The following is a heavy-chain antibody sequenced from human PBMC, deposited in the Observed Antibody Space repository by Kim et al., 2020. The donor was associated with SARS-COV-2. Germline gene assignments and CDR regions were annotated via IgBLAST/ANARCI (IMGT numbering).Heavy chain of an antibody. V-gene: IGHV3-21*01. Sequence: GGSLRLSCAASGFTFSSYSMNWVRQAPGKGLEWVSSITSSSSYIYYADSVKGRFTISRDNAKNSLYLQMNSLRAEDTAVYYCARDGRRAGIVVVPAVYYFVYWGQGALVTVSS. CDR1: GFTFSSYS. CDR2: ITSSSSYI. J-gene: IGHJ4*02. CDR3: ARDGRRAGIVVVPAVYYFVY. D-gene: IGHD2-2*01.